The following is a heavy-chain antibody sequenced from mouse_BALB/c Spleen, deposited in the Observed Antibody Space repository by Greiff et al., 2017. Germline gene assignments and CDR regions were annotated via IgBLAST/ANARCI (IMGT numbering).Heavy chain of an antibody. CDR1: GFTFSDYY. CDR2: ISDGGSYT. J-gene: IGHJ4*01. Sequence: EVQVVESGGGLVKPGGSLKLSCAASGFTFSDYYMYWVRQTPEKRLEWVATISDGGSYTYYPDSVKGRFTISRDNAKNNLYLQMSSLKSEDTAMYYCARVRDGYDGDAMDYWGQGTSVTVSS. CDR3: ARVRDGYDGDAMDY. D-gene: IGHD2-2*01. V-gene: IGHV5-4*02.